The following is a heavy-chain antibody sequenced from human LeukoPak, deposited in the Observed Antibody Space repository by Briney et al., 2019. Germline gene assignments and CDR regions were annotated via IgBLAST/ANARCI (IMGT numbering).Heavy chain of an antibody. CDR3: AKDREGDYYGSGTYNY. J-gene: IGHJ4*02. CDR1: GFTFSSYA. D-gene: IGHD3-10*01. CDR2: ISGSGGST. Sequence: GGSLRLSCAASGFTFSSYAMSWVRQAPGKGLEWVSAISGSGGSTYYVDSVKGRFTISRDNSENTLYLQMNSLRAEDTAVYYCAKDREGDYYGSGTYNYWGQGTLVTVSS. V-gene: IGHV3-23*01.